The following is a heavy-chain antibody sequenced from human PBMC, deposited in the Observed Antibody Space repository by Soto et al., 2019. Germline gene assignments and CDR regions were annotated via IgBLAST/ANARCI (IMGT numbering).Heavy chain of an antibody. D-gene: IGHD3-10*01. CDR1: GYTFTDYY. CDR3: ARDREVRGVIRVYYYGMDV. Sequence: GASVKVSCKASGYTFTDYYMHWVRQAPGQGLEWMGWINPNSGGTNYAQKFQGWVTMTRDTSISTAYMELSRLRSDDTAVYYCARDREVRGVIRVYYYGMDVWGQGTTVTVSS. CDR2: INPNSGGT. J-gene: IGHJ6*02. V-gene: IGHV1-2*04.